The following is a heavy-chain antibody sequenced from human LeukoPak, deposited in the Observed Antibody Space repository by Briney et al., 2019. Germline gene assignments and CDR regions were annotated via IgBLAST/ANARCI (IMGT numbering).Heavy chain of an antibody. J-gene: IGHJ4*02. CDR1: GDSVSSNSAA. D-gene: IGHD3-3*01. CDR3: ARDFSNTMCDY. Sequence: SQTLSLTCDIFGDSVSSNSAAWNRIRQSPSRGLEWLGRTYYRSKWYTDYAVSVKSRININPDTSKNQFSLQLNSVTPEDTGIYYCARDFSNTMCDYWGQGTLVTVSS. V-gene: IGHV6-1*01. CDR2: TYYRSKWYT.